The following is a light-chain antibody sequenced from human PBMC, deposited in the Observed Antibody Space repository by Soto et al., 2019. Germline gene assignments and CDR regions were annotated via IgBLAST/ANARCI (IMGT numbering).Light chain of an antibody. CDR2: GAS. V-gene: IGKV1-9*01. CDR1: QGISSY. J-gene: IGKJ4*01. CDR3: QQLYSSPLT. Sequence: IQLTQSPSSLSASVGDRVTITCRASQGISSYLAWYQRKPGKAPKLLIYGASTLQSGVPSSFSGSGSGTEFTLTISSLQPEDFATYYCQQLYSSPLTFGGGTKVDIK.